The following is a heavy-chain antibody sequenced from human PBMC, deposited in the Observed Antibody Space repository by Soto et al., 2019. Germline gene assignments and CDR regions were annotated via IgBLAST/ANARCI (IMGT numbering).Heavy chain of an antibody. CDR2: VYIYNGNT. J-gene: IGHJ4*02. D-gene: IGHD5-18*01. Sequence: QVQLVQSGAEVKKPGASVTVSCKASGYTFSHYGITWVRQAPGQGLEWMGWVYIYNGNTDYAQSLQGRITMTAETSTSTAYMELRSLRSDDTAVYYCARAIAGGYGHTTWDSWGQGTLVTVSS. V-gene: IGHV1-18*01. CDR1: GYTFSHYG. CDR3: ARAIAGGYGHTTWDS.